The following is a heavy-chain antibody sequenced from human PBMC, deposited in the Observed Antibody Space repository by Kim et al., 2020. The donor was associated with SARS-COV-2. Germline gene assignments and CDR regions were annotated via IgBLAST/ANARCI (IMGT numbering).Heavy chain of an antibody. V-gene: IGHV1-2*02. CDR2: INPNSGGT. J-gene: IGHJ6*03. CDR1: GYTFTGYY. D-gene: IGHD1-26*01. CDR3: ARDGGSGSDYFDYYYYYMDV. Sequence: ASVKVSCKASGYTFTGYYMHWVRQAPGQGLEWMGWINPNSGGTNYAQKFQGRVTMTRDTSISTAYMELSRLRSDDTAVYYCARDGGSGSDYFDYYYYYMDVWGKGTTVTVSS.